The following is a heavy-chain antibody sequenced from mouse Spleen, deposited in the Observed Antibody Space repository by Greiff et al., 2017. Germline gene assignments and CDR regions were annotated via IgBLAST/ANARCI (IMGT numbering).Heavy chain of an antibody. CDR1: GYTFTSYW. J-gene: IGHJ3*01. V-gene: IGHV1-50*01. Sequence: QVQLQQSGAELVKPGASVKLSCKASGYTFTSYWMQWVKQRPGQGLEWIGEIDPSDSYTNYNQKFKGKATLTVDTSSSTAYMQLSSLTSEDSAVYYCARSEALRPWFAYWGQGTLVTVSA. D-gene: IGHD1-1*01. CDR3: ARSEALRPWFAY. CDR2: IDPSDSYT.